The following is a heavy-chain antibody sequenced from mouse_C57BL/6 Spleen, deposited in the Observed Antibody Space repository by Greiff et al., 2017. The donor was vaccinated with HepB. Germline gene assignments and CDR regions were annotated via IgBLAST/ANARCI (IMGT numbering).Heavy chain of an antibody. CDR2: IYPSDSET. V-gene: IGHV1-61*01. Sequence: QVQLQQPGAELVRPGSSVKLSCKASGYTFTSYWMDWVKQRPGQGLEWIGNIYPSDSETHYNQKFKDKATLTVDKSSSTAYMQLSSLTSEDSAVYYGARSVYYGRSWGYFDVWGTGTTVPVSS. CDR3: ARSVYYGRSWGYFDV. D-gene: IGHD1-1*01. J-gene: IGHJ1*03. CDR1: GYTFTSYW.